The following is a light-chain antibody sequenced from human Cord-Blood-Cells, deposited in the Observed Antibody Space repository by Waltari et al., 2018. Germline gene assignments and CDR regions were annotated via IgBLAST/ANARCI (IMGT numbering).Light chain of an antibody. V-gene: IGLV2-23*01. CDR2: EGS. CDR3: CSYAGSSTLV. CDR1: SRGGGSYNL. Sequence: QSALTQPASVSGSAGQSIPISRTGTSRGGGSYNLVSWYQQHPGKAPKLMIYEGSKRPSGVSNRFSGSKSGNTASLTISGLQAEDEADYYCCSYAGSSTLVFGGGTKLTVL. J-gene: IGLJ2*01.